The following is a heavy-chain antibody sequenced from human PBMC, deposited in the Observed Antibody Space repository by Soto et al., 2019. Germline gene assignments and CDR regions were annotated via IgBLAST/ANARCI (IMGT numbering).Heavy chain of an antibody. CDR2: IKQDGSEK. V-gene: IGHV3-7*05. CDR1: GFTFSSYW. J-gene: IGHJ6*02. D-gene: IGHD6-13*01. Sequence: GGSLRLSCAASGFTFSSYWMSWVRQAPGKGPEWVANIKQDGSEKYYVDSVKGRFTISRDNAKNSLYLQMNSLRAEDTAVYYCARAFAGYSSSWYVRLYYYYGMDVWGQGTTVTVSS. CDR3: ARAFAGYSSSWYVRLYYYYGMDV.